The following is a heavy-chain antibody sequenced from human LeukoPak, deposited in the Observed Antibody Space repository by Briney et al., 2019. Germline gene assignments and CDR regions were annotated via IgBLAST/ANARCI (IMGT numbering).Heavy chain of an antibody. D-gene: IGHD2-2*01. CDR2: IYNGGAT. CDR3: AREFGSGTFD. CDR1: GFIVSNYY. V-gene: IGHV3-53*01. J-gene: IGHJ4*02. Sequence: PGGSLRLAWAADGFIVSNYYMNWVRQAPGKGLECVSVIYNGGATYYADSVKGRFTISRDNSKNTLYLQMNGLRAEDTAVYFCAREFGSGTFDWGQGTLVTVSS.